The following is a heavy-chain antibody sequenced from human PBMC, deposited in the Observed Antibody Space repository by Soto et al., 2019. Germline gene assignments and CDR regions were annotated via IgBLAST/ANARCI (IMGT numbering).Heavy chain of an antibody. Sequence: QVQLVQSGAEVKKPGSSVKVSCKASGGTFSSFGFNWVRQAPGQGLEWMGGIIPLFGTANYVEKFQGRVTISADEGTSTASMELIGLRSEDTAIYYCARDRSMDGYNSRSFDYWGQGTLVTVS. CDR3: ARDRSMDGYNSRSFDY. J-gene: IGHJ4*02. CDR1: GGTFSSFG. CDR2: IIPLFGTA. D-gene: IGHD5-12*01. V-gene: IGHV1-69*01.